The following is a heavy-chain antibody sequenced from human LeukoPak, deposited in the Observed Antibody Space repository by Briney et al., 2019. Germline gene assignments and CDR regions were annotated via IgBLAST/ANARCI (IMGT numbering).Heavy chain of an antibody. CDR2: ISNSGST. V-gene: IGHV4-39*07. CDR3: ARGKLGYCSSTSCYRNWFDP. J-gene: IGHJ5*02. D-gene: IGHD2-2*02. Sequence: PSETLSLTCNVSGDSISSSSYYWGWIRQPPGKGLEWMGSISNSGSTYYSPSLKSRVTISVDTSKNQFSLKLSSVTAADTAVYYCARGKLGYCSSTSCYRNWFDPWGQGTLVTVSS. CDR1: GDSISSSSYY.